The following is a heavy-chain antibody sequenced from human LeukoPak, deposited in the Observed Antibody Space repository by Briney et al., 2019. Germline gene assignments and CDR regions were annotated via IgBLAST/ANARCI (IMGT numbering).Heavy chain of an antibody. J-gene: IGHJ5*02. V-gene: IGHV3-23*01. CDR1: GFTFSSYA. CDR2: ISGSGGST. Sequence: GGSLRLSCAASGFTFSSYAMSWVRQAPGQGLEWVSAISGSGGSTYYADSVKGRFTISRDNAKNSLYLQMNSLRAEDTAVYYCARDRRSSGWYPWGQGTLVTVSS. CDR3: ARDRRSSGWYP. D-gene: IGHD6-19*01.